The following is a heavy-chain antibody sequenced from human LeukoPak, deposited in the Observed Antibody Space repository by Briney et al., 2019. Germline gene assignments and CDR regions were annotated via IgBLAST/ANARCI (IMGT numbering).Heavy chain of an antibody. CDR1: GGSIRSSSYY. CDR3: ARRPRLGYYDSSGYYSGFDP. Sequence: SETLSLTCTVSGGSIRSSSYYWGWIRQPPGKGLEWIGSIYYSGSTYYNPSLKSRVTISVDTSKNQFSLKLSSVTAADTAVYYCARRPRLGYYDSSGYYSGFDPWGQGTLVTVSS. J-gene: IGHJ5*02. CDR2: IYYSGST. V-gene: IGHV4-39*01. D-gene: IGHD3-22*01.